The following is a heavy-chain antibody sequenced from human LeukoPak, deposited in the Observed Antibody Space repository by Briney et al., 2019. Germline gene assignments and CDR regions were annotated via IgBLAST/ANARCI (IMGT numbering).Heavy chain of an antibody. J-gene: IGHJ3*02. CDR2: IYYSGST. CDR3: ARLDCGDDGLSI. D-gene: IGHD4-17*01. CDR1: GGSISSYY. Sequence: KASETLSLTCTVSGGSISSYYWSWIRQPPGKGLEWIGYIYYSGSTNYNPSLKSRVTISVDTSKNQFSLKLSSVTAADTAVYYCARLDCGDDGLSIWGQGTMVTVSS. V-gene: IGHV4-59*01.